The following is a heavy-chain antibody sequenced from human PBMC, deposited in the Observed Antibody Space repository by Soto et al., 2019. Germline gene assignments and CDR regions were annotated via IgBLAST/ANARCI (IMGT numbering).Heavy chain of an antibody. CDR3: ARFSLQYSTSTVDY. V-gene: IGHV1-18*01. D-gene: IGHD6-6*01. CDR1: GYTFTSYG. Sequence: ASVKVSCKASGYTFTSYGINWVRQATGQGLEWMGWISAYNGNTNYAQKLQGRVTMTTDTSTSTAYMELRSLRSDDTAVYYCARFSLQYSTSTVDYWGPGTLVTVXS. CDR2: ISAYNGNT. J-gene: IGHJ4*02.